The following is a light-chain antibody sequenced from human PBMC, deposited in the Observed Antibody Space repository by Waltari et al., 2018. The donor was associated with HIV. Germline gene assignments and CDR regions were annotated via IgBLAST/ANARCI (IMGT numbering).Light chain of an antibody. V-gene: IGKV4-1*01. CDR3: QQSYSPPLT. Sequence: DIVMTQSPDSLAVSLGERAAINCTSSRSVLYSSDNKNYLAWYQQRPGQPPKLLIYWAATRESGVPDRFSGSGSGTDFTLTISSLQAEDVAVYYCQQSYSPPLTFGGGTKVEIK. CDR1: RSVLYSSDNKNY. J-gene: IGKJ4*01. CDR2: WAA.